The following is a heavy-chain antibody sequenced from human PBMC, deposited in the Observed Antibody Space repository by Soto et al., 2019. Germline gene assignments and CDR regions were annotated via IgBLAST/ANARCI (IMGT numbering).Heavy chain of an antibody. V-gene: IGHV1-18*01. Sequence: QVQLLQSGAEAKKPGASVKVSCKASADTFANYGISWVRQAPGQGPEWMGWITPSNGDTNYAQKFQGGVIMTTDTSTSTAYMEVRSLRSDDTAVYYCARLAPCSGGNCYSRPLDSWGQGTLVTVSS. CDR3: ARLAPCSGGNCYSRPLDS. CDR1: ADTFANYG. D-gene: IGHD2-15*01. CDR2: ITPSNGDT. J-gene: IGHJ4*02.